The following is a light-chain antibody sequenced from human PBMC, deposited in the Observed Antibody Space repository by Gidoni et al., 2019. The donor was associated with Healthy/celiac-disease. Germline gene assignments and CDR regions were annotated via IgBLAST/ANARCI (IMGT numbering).Light chain of an antibody. J-gene: IGKJ1*01. Sequence: DSQMSQAPASMSASVGDRVTITCRAIQSISSYLNWYQQKPGKAPQHLIYSAASLQSGVPSRFIGSGSGTNFSLTISSLQPEDFATYYCHQRYIPPPWTFGQGTKVEIK. CDR2: SAA. V-gene: IGKV1-39*01. CDR1: QSISSY. CDR3: HQRYIPPPWT.